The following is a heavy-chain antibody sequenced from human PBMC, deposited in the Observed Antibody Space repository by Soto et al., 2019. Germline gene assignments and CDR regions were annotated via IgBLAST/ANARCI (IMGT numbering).Heavy chain of an antibody. CDR3: ASKAACGGDCDAFDS. V-gene: IGHV1-69*06. J-gene: IGHJ4*02. D-gene: IGHD2-21*02. Sequence: QVYLVQSGAEVKKPGSSVKISCKASGGIFSSNTINWVRQAAGQGLEWMGGIIPLFGTANYAEKFQGRVTITADKSTKTEYMELTRLRSEDTAVYYCASKAACGGDCDAFDSWGQGTLVTVSS. CDR1: GGIFSSNT. CDR2: IIPLFGTA.